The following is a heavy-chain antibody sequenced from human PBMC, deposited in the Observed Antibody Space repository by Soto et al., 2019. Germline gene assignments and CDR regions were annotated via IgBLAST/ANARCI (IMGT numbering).Heavy chain of an antibody. V-gene: IGHV1-8*01. D-gene: IGHD3-10*01. Sequence: ASVKASSKASGSPFTSYYINWVRQATGQGLEWMGWMNPNSGNTGYAQKFQGRVTMTRNTSISTAYMELSSLRSEDTAVYYCARPYYYGSGIYPLDPWGQGTLVTVSS. CDR2: MNPNSGNT. CDR3: ARPYYYGSGIYPLDP. J-gene: IGHJ5*02. CDR1: GSPFTSYY.